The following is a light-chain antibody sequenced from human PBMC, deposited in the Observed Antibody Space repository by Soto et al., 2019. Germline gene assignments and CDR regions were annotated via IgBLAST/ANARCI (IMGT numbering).Light chain of an antibody. CDR2: KAS. Sequence: DIQMTQSPSTLSGSVGDRVTITCRASQTISSCLAWYQQKPGKAPKLLIYKASTLKSGVPSRFSGSGSGTEFTRTISSLQPDDLATYYCHHYNSYSEAFGQGTK. CDR3: HHYNSYSEA. J-gene: IGKJ1*01. V-gene: IGKV1-5*03. CDR1: QTISSC.